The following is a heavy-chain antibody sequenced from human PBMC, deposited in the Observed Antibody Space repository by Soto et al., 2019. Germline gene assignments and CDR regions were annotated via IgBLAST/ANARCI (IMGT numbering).Heavy chain of an antibody. J-gene: IGHJ4*02. CDR3: ARDLDG. CDR1: GFTFSSYS. D-gene: IGHD3-3*01. CDR2: ISSSSSTK. Sequence: EVQVVESGGGLVQPGGSLRISCAASGFTFSSYSMNWVRQAPGKGLEWVSYISSSSSTKFYADSVKGRFTISRDNARNSLYLQMKSLRAEDTAVYYCARDLDGGGQGTMVTVSS. V-gene: IGHV3-48*01.